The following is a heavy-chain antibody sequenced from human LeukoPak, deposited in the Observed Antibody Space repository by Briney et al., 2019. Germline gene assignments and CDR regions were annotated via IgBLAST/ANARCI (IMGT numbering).Heavy chain of an antibody. CDR3: ARGIVVVVAALPSSEYYFDY. CDR2: IYPGDSDT. Sequence: GESLKSSCKGSGYSFTSYWIGWVRQKPGKGLEGMGIIYPGDSDTRYSPSFQGQVTISADKSIGTAYLQWSSLKASDTAMYYCARGIVVVVAALPSSEYYFDYWGQGTLVTVSS. CDR1: GYSFTSYW. V-gene: IGHV5-51*01. J-gene: IGHJ4*02. D-gene: IGHD2-15*01.